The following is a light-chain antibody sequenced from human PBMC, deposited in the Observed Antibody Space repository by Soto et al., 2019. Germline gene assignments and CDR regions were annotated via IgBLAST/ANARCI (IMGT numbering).Light chain of an antibody. CDR2: GAS. J-gene: IGKJ5*01. Sequence: EIVMTQSPATLSVSPGERVTLSCRARQSVGSNLAWYQQKPGQAPRLLIYGASTRATGIPARFSGSGSGTDFTLTISSLEPEDFAVYYCQQRSNWPPQITFGQGTRLEIK. V-gene: IGKV3-15*01. CDR1: QSVGSN. CDR3: QQRSNWPPQIT.